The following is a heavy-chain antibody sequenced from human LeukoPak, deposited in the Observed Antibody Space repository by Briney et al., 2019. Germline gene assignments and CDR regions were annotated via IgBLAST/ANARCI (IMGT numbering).Heavy chain of an antibody. CDR3: AREVRVAAAMFRGVIDY. J-gene: IGHJ4*02. V-gene: IGHV4-34*01. D-gene: IGHD2-2*01. CDR2: INHSGST. Sequence: SETLSLTCAVYGGSFSGYYWSWIRQPPGKGLEWIGEINHSGSTNYNPSLKSRVTISVDTSKNQFSLKLSSVTAADTAVYYCAREVRVAAAMFRGVIDYWGQGTLVTVSS. CDR1: GGSFSGYY.